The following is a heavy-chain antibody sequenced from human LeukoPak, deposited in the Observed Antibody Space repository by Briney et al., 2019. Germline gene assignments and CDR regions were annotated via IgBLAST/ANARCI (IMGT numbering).Heavy chain of an antibody. Sequence: GGSLRLSCTVSGFTVSINSMSWVRQAPGKGLEWVSAISGSGGSTYYADSVKGRFTISRDNSKNTLYLQMNSLRAEDTAVYYCARATVTKQGIFDYWGQGTLVTVSS. CDR1: GFTVSINS. CDR3: ARATVTKQGIFDY. CDR2: ISGSGGST. V-gene: IGHV3-23*01. J-gene: IGHJ4*02. D-gene: IGHD4-17*01.